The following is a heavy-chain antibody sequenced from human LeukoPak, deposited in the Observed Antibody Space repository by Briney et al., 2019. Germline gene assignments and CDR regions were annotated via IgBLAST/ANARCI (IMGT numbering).Heavy chain of an antibody. Sequence: SGGSLRLSCAASGLTFSNYWMNWVRQAPGKGLVWVSRITHDGRSTAYADSVKGRFTISRDNTKNTLDLEMNSLRAEDTAVYYCARRGLAFDYWGQGTLVTVSS. CDR3: ARRGLAFDY. CDR1: GLTFSNYW. V-gene: IGHV3-74*01. J-gene: IGHJ4*02. D-gene: IGHD3/OR15-3a*01. CDR2: ITHDGRST.